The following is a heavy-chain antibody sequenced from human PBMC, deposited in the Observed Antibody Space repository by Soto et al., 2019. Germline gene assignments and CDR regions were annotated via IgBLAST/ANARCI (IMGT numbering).Heavy chain of an antibody. CDR1: GYTFTGYV. CDR3: ARDSPSSSSFAY. Sequence: ASVTVSCKASGYTFTGYVIHWVRQAPGQGLEWMGCINPNSGGTNFAQKFQGRVTLTRDTSISTAYMDLSRLRSDDTAVYYCARDSPSSSSFAYWGQGTLVTVSS. D-gene: IGHD6-6*01. V-gene: IGHV1-2*02. J-gene: IGHJ4*02. CDR2: INPNSGGT.